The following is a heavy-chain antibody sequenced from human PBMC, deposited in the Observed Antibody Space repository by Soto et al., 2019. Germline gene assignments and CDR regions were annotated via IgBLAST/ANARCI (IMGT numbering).Heavy chain of an antibody. V-gene: IGHV3-7*04. CDR2: IRQDGNEK. D-gene: IGHD6-13*01. J-gene: IGHJ4*02. Sequence: GGSLRLSCAASGFTFNNYWMSWIRQAPGKGLEWVANIRQDGNEKFYVDSVRGRFTISRDNAKNSLYVQMNSLRAEDTAVYYCARGYSSSWYHFDYWGQGTLVTVSS. CDR1: GFTFNNYW. CDR3: ARGYSSSWYHFDY.